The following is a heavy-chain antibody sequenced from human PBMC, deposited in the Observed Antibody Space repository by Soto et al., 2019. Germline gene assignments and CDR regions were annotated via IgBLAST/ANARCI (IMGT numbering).Heavy chain of an antibody. D-gene: IGHD2-8*01. CDR2: INPSGGTT. CDR3: ATEGNGPLTH. Sequence: QVQLVQSGAEVKKPGASLKISCKTSGYIFTSRYIHWVRQAPGQGLEWMGTINPSGGTTHFAQRFPGAVTLTTDTSTATSHLELTNRTFGDTALVFCATEGNGPLTHWGQGTLVTVSS. CDR1: GYIFTSRY. J-gene: IGHJ1*01. V-gene: IGHV1-46*01.